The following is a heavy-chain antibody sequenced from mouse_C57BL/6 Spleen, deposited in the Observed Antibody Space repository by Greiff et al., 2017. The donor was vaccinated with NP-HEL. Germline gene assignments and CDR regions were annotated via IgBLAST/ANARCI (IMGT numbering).Heavy chain of an antibody. CDR2: ISSGGDYI. Sequence: EVQVVESGEGLVKPGGSLKLSCAASGFTFSSYAMSWVRQTPEKRLEWVAYISSGGDYIYYADTVKGRFTISRDNARNTLYLQMSSLKSEDTAMYYCTRVYDGYYVDYWGQGTTLTVSS. CDR1: GFTFSSYA. D-gene: IGHD2-3*01. J-gene: IGHJ2*01. V-gene: IGHV5-9-1*02. CDR3: TRVYDGYYVDY.